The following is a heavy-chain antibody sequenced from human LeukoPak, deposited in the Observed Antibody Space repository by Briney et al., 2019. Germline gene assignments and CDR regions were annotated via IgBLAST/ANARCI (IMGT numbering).Heavy chain of an antibody. D-gene: IGHD3-22*01. Sequence: SETLSLTCTVSGDSISIYYWSWIRQPPGKGLEWIGYIYYTGSTTYNPSLKSRLTISIDMSKNQFSLNLISLTAADTAVYYCARGRGDSRGTSFDSWGQGTLVTVSS. CDR3: ARGRGDSRGTSFDS. CDR1: GDSISIYY. J-gene: IGHJ4*02. CDR2: IYYTGST. V-gene: IGHV4-59*01.